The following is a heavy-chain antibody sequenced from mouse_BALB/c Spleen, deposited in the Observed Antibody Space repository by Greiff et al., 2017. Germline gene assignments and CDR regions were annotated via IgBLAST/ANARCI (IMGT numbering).Heavy chain of an antibody. D-gene: IGHD1-1*01. Sequence: DLVKPGASVKLSCKASGYTFTSYWINWIKQRPGQGLEWIGRIAPGSGSTYYNEMFKGKATLTVDTSSSTAYIQLSSLSSEDSAVYVCARDYGSSSGFADWGQGTRVTVSA. CDR2: IAPGSGST. CDR3: ARDYGSSSGFAD. J-gene: IGHJ3*01. CDR1: GYTFTSYW. V-gene: IGHV1S41*01.